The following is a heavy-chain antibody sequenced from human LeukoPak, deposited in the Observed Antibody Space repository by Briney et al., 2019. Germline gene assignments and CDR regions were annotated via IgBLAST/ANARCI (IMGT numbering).Heavy chain of an antibody. CDR2: ISSSTTTI. CDR3: ARDGYCSGDTCYPPDWYFDL. V-gene: IGHV3-48*01. D-gene: IGHD2-15*01. CDR1: GFSFRYYG. J-gene: IGHJ2*01. Sequence: GGSLRLSCAASGFSFRYYGMNWVRQAPGKGLEWVSYISSSTTTIYYADSVKGRFTISRDNAKNSLYLLMNSLRAEDTAVYYCARDGYCSGDTCYPPDWYFDLWGRGTLVTVSS.